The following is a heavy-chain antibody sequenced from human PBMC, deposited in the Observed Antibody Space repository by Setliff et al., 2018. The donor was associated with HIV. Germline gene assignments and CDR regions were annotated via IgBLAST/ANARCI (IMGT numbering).Heavy chain of an antibody. V-gene: IGHV4-59*01. CDR2: IFYNGDT. CDR3: ARGDGTKYYYYYYMDV. Sequence: SETLSLTCTVSGASIRGFYWTWVRQSPGKGLEWIGHIFYNGDTTYNPSLKSRLTMSVDTSNRQFSLKLSSVTAADTAVYYCARGDGTKYYYYYYMDVWGKGTTVTVSS. CDR1: GASIRGFY. J-gene: IGHJ6*03. D-gene: IGHD1-7*01.